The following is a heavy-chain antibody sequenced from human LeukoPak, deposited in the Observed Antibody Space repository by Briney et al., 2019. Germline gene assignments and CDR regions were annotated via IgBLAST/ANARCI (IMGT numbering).Heavy chain of an antibody. CDR3: ARDSWELPGDY. D-gene: IGHD1-26*01. V-gene: IGHV1-46*01. Sequence: GASVKVSCKASGYTFIRYYIHWVRQAPGQGLEWMGIVNPSGDSTNYAQKFQGRVTMTRDTSTSTVYMELSSLRSEDTAVYYCARDSWELPGDYWGQGTLVTVSS. CDR2: VNPSGDST. CDR1: GYTFIRYY. J-gene: IGHJ4*02.